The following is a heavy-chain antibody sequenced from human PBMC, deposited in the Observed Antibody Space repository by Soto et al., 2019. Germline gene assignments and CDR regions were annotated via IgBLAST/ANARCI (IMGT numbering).Heavy chain of an antibody. V-gene: IGHV4-39*01. CDR2: IYYSGST. CDR3: ARHAHDFWSGSWPYGMDV. D-gene: IGHD3-3*01. J-gene: IGHJ6*02. Sequence: SETLSLTCTVSGGSISSSSYYWGWIRQPPGKGLEWIGSIYYSGSTYYNPSLKSRVTISVDTSKNQFSLKLSSVTAADTAVYYCARHAHDFWSGSWPYGMDVWGQGPTVTVSS. CDR1: GGSISSSSYY.